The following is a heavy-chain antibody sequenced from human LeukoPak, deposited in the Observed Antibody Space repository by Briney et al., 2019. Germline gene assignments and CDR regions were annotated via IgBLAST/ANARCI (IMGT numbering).Heavy chain of an antibody. CDR2: INPNSGGT. CDR3: ARDRVRIYYDSSGYYDGY. D-gene: IGHD3-22*01. CDR1: GYTFTGYY. J-gene: IGHJ4*02. Sequence: GASVKVSCKASGYTFTGYYMHWVRQATGQGLEWMGWINPNSGGTNYAQKFQGRVTMTRDTSISTAYMELSRLRSDDTAVYYCARDRVRIYYDSSGYYDGYWGQGTLVTVSS. V-gene: IGHV1-2*02.